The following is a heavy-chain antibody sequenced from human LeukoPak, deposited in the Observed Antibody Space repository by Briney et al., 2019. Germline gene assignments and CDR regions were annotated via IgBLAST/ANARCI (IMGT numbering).Heavy chain of an antibody. V-gene: IGHV3-7*01. J-gene: IGHJ4*02. CDR1: GFTFSSYW. Sequence: GGSLRLSCAASGFTFSSYWMSWVRQAPGKGLEWVANIKQDGSEKYYVDSVKGRFTISRDNAKNSLYLQMNSLRAEDTAVYYCARDRVGYYDSSGYYYWGQGTLVTVSS. D-gene: IGHD3-22*01. CDR3: ARDRVGYYDSSGYYY. CDR2: IKQDGSEK.